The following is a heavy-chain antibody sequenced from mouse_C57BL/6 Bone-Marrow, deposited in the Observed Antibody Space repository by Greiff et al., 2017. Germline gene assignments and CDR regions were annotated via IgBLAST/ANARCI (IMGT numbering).Heavy chain of an antibody. Sequence: QVHVKQPGAELVKPGASVKVSCKASGYTFTSYWMHWVKQRPGQGLEWIGRIHPSDSETNYNQKFKGKATLTVDKSSRTASMQLSSLTSEDSAVYYCAMDIYYDYDGSLVLAGDYWGQGASGTVS. CDR2: IHPSDSET. V-gene: IGHV1-74*01. CDR3: AMDIYYDYDGSLVLAGDY. CDR1: GYTFTSYW. J-gene: IGHJ4*01. D-gene: IGHD2-4*01.